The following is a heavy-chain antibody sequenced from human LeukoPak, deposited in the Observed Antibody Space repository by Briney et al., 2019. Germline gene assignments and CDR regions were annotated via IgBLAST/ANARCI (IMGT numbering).Heavy chain of an antibody. CDR1: GFTLSRYS. CDR2: ISSSSTYK. Sequence: GGSLRLSCAASGFTLSRYSMNWVRQAPGKGLEWVSSISSSSTYKYYADSVKGRFTISRDNAKNSLYLQMNSLRAEDTAVYYCAEVARSGYWGQGTLVTVSS. J-gene: IGHJ4*02. D-gene: IGHD5-12*01. V-gene: IGHV3-21*01. CDR3: AEVARSGY.